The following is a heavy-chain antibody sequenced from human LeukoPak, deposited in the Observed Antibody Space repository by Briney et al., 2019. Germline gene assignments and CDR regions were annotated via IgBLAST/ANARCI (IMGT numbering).Heavy chain of an antibody. V-gene: IGHV4-34*01. CDR3: ARLAGGSQAD. Sequence: NPSETLSLTCAVYGGSFSNYYWSWIRQPPGKGLEWIGEVTHGGSTNYNPSLKSRVTISVDTSKNQFSLKLSSVTAADTAVYYCARLAGGSQADWGQGTLVTVSS. CDR1: GGSFSNYY. CDR2: VTHGGST. J-gene: IGHJ4*02. D-gene: IGHD1-26*01.